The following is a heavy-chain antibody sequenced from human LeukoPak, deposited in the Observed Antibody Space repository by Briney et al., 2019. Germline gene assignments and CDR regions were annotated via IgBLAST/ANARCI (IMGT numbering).Heavy chain of an antibody. CDR2: INHSGST. V-gene: IGHV4-34*01. Sequence: SETLSLTCAVYGGSFSGYYWSWIRQPPGKGLEWIGEINHSGSTNYNPSLKSRVTISVDTSKNQFSLKLSSVTAADTAVYYCARAADYGGNSGPNFDYWGQGTLVTVSS. J-gene: IGHJ4*02. CDR3: ARAADYGGNSGPNFDY. D-gene: IGHD4-23*01. CDR1: GGSFSGYY.